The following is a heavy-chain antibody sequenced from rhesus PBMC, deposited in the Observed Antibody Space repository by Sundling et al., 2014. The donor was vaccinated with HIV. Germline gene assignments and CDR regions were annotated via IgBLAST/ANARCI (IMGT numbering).Heavy chain of an antibody. Sequence: QVQLQESGPGLVKPSETLSLTCAVSGGSISSNYWSWIRQPPGKGLEWIGRISGSGGSTDYNPSLKSRVTISTDTSKNQFSLKLSSVTAADTAVYYCARDKSYNIWTGYYTLRGDAFDFWGQGLRVTVSS. CDR1: GGSISSNY. CDR2: ISGSGGST. CDR3: ARDKSYNIWTGYYTLRGDAFDF. V-gene: IGHV4-173*01. J-gene: IGHJ3*01. D-gene: IGHD3-3*01.